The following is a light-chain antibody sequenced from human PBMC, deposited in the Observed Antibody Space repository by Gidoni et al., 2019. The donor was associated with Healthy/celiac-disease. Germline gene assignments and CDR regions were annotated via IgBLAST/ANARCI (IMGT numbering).Light chain of an antibody. CDR2: GAS. V-gene: IGKV3-20*01. CDR3: QQYGSS. CDR1: QSVSSSY. Sequence: IVLTQSPGTLSLSPGETATISCRASQSVSSSYLAWYQQKPGQAPRLLSYGASSRATGIPDRFSGSGSGTDFTLTISRLEPEDFAVYYCQQYGSSFXGXTKVEIK. J-gene: IGKJ4*01.